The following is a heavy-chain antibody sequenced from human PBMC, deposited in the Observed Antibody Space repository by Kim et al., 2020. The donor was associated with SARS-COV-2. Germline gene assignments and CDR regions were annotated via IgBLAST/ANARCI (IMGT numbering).Heavy chain of an antibody. Sequence: SETLSLTCAVYGGSFSGYYWSWIRQPPGKGLEWIGEINHSGSTNYNPSLKSRVTISVDTSKNQFSLKLSSVTAADTAVYYCARVRNYGSGSYLALTRSGFDPWGQGTLVTVSS. V-gene: IGHV4-34*01. CDR2: INHSGST. CDR3: ARVRNYGSGSYLALTRSGFDP. CDR1: GGSFSGYY. D-gene: IGHD3-10*01. J-gene: IGHJ5*02.